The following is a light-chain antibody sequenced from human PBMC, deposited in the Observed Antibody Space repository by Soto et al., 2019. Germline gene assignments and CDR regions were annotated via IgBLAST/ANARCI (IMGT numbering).Light chain of an antibody. Sequence: QSVLTQPRSVSGSPGQSVTVSCTGSNSDIGDYSYVSWYQKHPDKAPRLMIFDVNKRPSGVPERFSGSKSGNTASLTISGLQAEDEADYYCSSYTSSSTRLYVFGTGTKVTVL. CDR3: SSYTSSSTRLYV. CDR1: NSDIGDYSY. J-gene: IGLJ1*01. V-gene: IGLV2-11*01. CDR2: DVN.